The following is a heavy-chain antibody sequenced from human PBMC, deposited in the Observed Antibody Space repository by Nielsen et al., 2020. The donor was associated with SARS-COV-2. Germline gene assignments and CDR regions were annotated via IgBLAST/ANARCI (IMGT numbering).Heavy chain of an antibody. D-gene: IGHD6-13*01. Sequence: VKVSCKASGGTFSSYAISWVRQAPGQGLEWMGGIIPIFGTANYAQKFQGRVTITADESTSTDYMELSSLRSEDTAVYYCAREVGKQVVPGSYYYYGMAVWGQGTPVTVSS. V-gene: IGHV1-69*13. CDR2: IIPIFGTA. CDR3: AREVGKQVVPGSYYYYGMAV. J-gene: IGHJ6*02. CDR1: GGTFSSYA.